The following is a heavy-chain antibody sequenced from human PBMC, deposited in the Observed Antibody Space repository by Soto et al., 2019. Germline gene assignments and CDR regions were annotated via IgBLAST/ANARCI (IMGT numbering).Heavy chain of an antibody. CDR3: ARGGPKDFWSGYPLDY. J-gene: IGHJ4*02. CDR1: GGSFSGYY. V-gene: IGHV4-34*01. CDR2: INHSGST. Sequence: QVQLQQWGAGLLKPSETLSLTCAVYGGSFSGYYWSWIRQPPGKGLEWIGEINHSGSTNYHPSPQSRVTISEDTSKNQFSLKLSSVTAADTAVYYCARGGPKDFWSGYPLDYWGQGTLVTVSS. D-gene: IGHD3-3*01.